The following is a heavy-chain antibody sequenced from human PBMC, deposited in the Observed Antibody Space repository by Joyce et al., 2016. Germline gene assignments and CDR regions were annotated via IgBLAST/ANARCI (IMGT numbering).Heavy chain of an antibody. CDR2: ISSERRNQ. D-gene: IGHD3-10*01. V-gene: IGHV3-30*18. CDR3: VKVRAVGVGSAYFEH. CDR1: GFSFRFYG. J-gene: IGHJ4*02. Sequence: QVQMVEAGGGVVQPGRSLRLDCAASGFSFRFYGLHWVRQAPGKGLEWVTVISSERRNQYSADSVKGRFAIPRYHSNNTVYLQMNSLRAEDTAVYYCVKVRAVGVGSAYFEHWGQGTLVTVSA.